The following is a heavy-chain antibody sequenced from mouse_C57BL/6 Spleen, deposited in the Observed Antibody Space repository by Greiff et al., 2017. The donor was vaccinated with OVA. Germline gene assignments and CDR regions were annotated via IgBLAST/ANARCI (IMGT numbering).Heavy chain of an antibody. J-gene: IGHJ4*01. V-gene: IGHV1-5*01. Sequence: EVQGVESGTVLARPGASVKMSCKTSGYTFTSYWMHWVKQRPGQGLEWIGAIYPGNSDTSYNQKFKGKAKLTAVTSASTAYMELSSLTNEDSAVYYCIEGSQATYAMDYWGQGTSVTVSS. CDR2: IYPGNSDT. CDR1: GYTFTSYW. D-gene: IGHD3-2*02. CDR3: IEGSQATYAMDY.